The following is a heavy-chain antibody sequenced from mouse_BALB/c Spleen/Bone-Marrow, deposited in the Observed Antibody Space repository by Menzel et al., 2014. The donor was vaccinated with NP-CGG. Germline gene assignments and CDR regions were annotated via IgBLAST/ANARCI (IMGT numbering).Heavy chain of an antibody. D-gene: IGHD2-14*01. Sequence: EVKLVESGPELVKPGASVKMSCKASGYTFTSYVMHWVEQKPGQGLEWIGYINPYNDGTKYNEKFKGKATLTSDRSSSTAYMELSSLTSEDSAVYYCASPYYRYDGFAYWGQGTLVTVSA. CDR2: INPYNDGT. V-gene: IGHV1-14*01. J-gene: IGHJ3*01. CDR3: ASPYYRYDGFAY. CDR1: GYTFTSYV.